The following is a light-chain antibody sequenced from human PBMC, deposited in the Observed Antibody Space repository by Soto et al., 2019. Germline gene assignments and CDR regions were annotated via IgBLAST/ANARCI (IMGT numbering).Light chain of an antibody. J-gene: IGLJ2*01. CDR1: SSNIGSNF. Sequence: QSVLTQPPSASGTPGQKVTLSCSGSSSNIGSNFVYWYQQLPGTAPKLLIFRNNQRPSGVPDRFSGSMSGTSASLAISGLRSEDEADYSCAAWDDSLSVVFGGGTKLTVL. CDR3: AAWDDSLSVV. V-gene: IGLV1-47*01. CDR2: RNN.